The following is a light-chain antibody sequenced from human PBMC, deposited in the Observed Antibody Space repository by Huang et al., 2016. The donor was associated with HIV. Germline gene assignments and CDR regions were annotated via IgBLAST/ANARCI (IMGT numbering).Light chain of an antibody. J-gene: IGKJ4*01. CDR1: QSVSDY. V-gene: IGKV3-11*01. Sequence: EVVLTQSPAILSLSPGARATLSCRASQSVSDYLAWYQQKPGQAPRLLIYDVSNRATGIPARFSGSGSGTDVTLTIDSLEPEDFAVYYCQHRSSWSLTFGGETKVEIK. CDR2: DVS. CDR3: QHRSSWSLT.